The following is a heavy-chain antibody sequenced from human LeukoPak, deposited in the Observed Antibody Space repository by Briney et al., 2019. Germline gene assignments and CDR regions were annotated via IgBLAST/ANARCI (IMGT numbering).Heavy chain of an antibody. CDR3: ARVYYDFWSGYYTPFDP. CDR2: IYYSGST. CDR1: GGSISSYY. D-gene: IGHD3-3*01. V-gene: IGHV4-59*01. Sequence: PSETLSLTCTVSGGSISSYYWSWIRQPPGKGLEWIGYIYYSGSTNYNPSLKSRVTISVDTSKNQFSLKLSSVTAADTAVYYCARVYYDFWSGYYTPFDPRGQGTLVTVSS. J-gene: IGHJ5*02.